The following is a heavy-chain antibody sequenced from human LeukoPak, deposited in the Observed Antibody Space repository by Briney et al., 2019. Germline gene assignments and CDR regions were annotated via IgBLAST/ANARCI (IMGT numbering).Heavy chain of an antibody. V-gene: IGHV4-39*01. CDR3: ARLSLFVPQLQMGLLYSGDYPRSYYMDV. J-gene: IGHJ6*03. D-gene: IGHD4-17*01. CDR1: GGSISSSSYY. CDR2: IYYSGST. Sequence: SETLSLTCTVSGGSISSSSYYWGWIRQPPGKGLEWIGSIYYSGSTYYNPSLKSRVTISVDTSKNQFSLKLSSVTAADTAVYYCARLSLFVPQLQMGLLYSGDYPRSYYMDVWGKGTTVTVSS.